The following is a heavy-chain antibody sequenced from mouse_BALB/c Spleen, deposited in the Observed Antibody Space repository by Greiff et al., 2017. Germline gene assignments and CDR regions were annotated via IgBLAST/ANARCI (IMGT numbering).Heavy chain of an antibody. D-gene: IGHD4-1*02. CDR1: GFTFSSYA. Sequence: EVQGVESGGGLVKPGGSLKLSCAASGFTFSSYAMSWVRQSPEKRLEWVAEISSGGSYTYYPDTVTGRFTISRDNAKNTLYLEMSSLRSEDTAMYYCARDGQLGRFDYWGQGTTLTVSS. V-gene: IGHV5-9-4*01. CDR2: ISSGGSYT. J-gene: IGHJ2*01. CDR3: ARDGQLGRFDY.